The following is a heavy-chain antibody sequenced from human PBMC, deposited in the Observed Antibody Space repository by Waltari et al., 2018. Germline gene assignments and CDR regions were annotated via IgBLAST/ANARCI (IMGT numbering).Heavy chain of an antibody. CDR1: GGSISSYY. V-gene: IGHV4-59*01. J-gene: IGHJ4*02. D-gene: IGHD3-10*01. CDR2: MYYSGST. Sequence: QVQLQESGPGLVKPSETLSLTCTVSGGSISSYYWSWIRQPPGKGLEWIGYMYYSGSTNYNPSLTSRVTISVDTSKNQFSLKLSSVTAADTAVYYCARAARWFGEFVFDYCGQGTLVTVSS. CDR3: ARAARWFGEFVFDY.